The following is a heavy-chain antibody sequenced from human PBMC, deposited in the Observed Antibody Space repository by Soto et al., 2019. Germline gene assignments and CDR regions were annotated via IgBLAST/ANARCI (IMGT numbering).Heavy chain of an antibody. V-gene: IGHV1-2*02. Sequence: GASVKVSCKASGYTFTGYYMHWVRQAPGQGLEWMGWINPNNTDTNYAQKFQGRVTMTTDTLTSTAYMELRSLRSDDTAVYYCARDTPPTDYWGQGTLVTVSS. CDR2: INPNNTDT. J-gene: IGHJ4*02. CDR3: ARDTPPTDY. CDR1: GYTFTGYY.